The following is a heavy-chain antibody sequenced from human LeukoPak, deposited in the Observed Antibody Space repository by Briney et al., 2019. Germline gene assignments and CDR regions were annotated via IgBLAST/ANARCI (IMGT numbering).Heavy chain of an antibody. D-gene: IGHD7-27*01. J-gene: IGHJ6*03. CDR2: IYYSGGT. CDR3: ARAGSGNWGNMDV. CDR1: GGSISSYY. V-gene: IGHV4-59*12. Sequence: SETLSLTCTVSGGSISSYYWSWIRQPPGKGLEWIGYIYYSGGTNCNPSLKSRVTISVDTSKNQFSLKLNSVTAADTAVYYCARAGSGNWGNMDVWGKGTTVTVS.